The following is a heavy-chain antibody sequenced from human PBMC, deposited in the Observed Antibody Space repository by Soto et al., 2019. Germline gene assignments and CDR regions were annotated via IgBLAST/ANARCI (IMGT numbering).Heavy chain of an antibody. V-gene: IGHV3-21*01. J-gene: IGHJ5*02. Sequence: GGSLRLSCAASGFTFSSYSMNWVRQAPGKGLEWVSSISSSSSYIYYADSVKGRFTISRDNAKNSLYLQMNSLRAEDTAVYYWARVRGIAARPTSSWFDPWGQGTLVTVSS. CDR2: ISSSSSYI. CDR3: ARVRGIAARPTSSWFDP. CDR1: GFTFSSYS. D-gene: IGHD6-6*01.